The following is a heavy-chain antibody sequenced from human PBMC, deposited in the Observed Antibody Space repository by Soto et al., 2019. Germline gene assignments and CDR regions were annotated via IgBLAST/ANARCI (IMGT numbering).Heavy chain of an antibody. J-gene: IGHJ4*02. Sequence: ASVKVSCKASGGTFSSYAISWVRQAPGKGLEWMGGIIPILGIANYAQKFQGRVTITADKSTSTAYMELSSLRSEDTAVYYCARVAEYSSSYYFDYWGQGTLVTVSS. CDR3: ARVAEYSSSYYFDY. D-gene: IGHD6-6*01. V-gene: IGHV1-69*10. CDR1: GGTFSSYA. CDR2: IIPILGIA.